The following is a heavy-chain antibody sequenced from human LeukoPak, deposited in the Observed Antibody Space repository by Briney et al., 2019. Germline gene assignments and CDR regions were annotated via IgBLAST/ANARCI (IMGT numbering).Heavy chain of an antibody. CDR1: GFIFSSYG. J-gene: IGHJ3*02. D-gene: IGHD6-13*01. CDR3: ARLGGSWYRSAFDI. CDR2: IRYDGSKK. V-gene: IGHV3-30*02. Sequence: GGSLRLSCAASGFIFSSYGMHWVRQAPGKGLEWVAFIRYDGSKKYYADSVKGRFTISRDNSKNTLYLQMNSLRAEDTAVYYCARLGGSWYRSAFDIWGQGTMVTASS.